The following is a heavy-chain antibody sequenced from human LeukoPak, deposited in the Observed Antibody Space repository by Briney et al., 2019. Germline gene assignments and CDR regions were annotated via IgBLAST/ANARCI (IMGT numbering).Heavy chain of an antibody. D-gene: IGHD3-3*01. V-gene: IGHV4-34*01. Sequence: SETLSLTCAVYGGSFSGYYWSLTRQPPGKGLEWIGEINHSGSTNYNPSLKSRVTISVDTSKNQFSLKLSSVTAADTAVYYCARAYDFWSGYYEDYWGQGTLVTVSS. J-gene: IGHJ4*02. CDR3: ARAYDFWSGYYEDY. CDR2: INHSGST. CDR1: GGSFSGYY.